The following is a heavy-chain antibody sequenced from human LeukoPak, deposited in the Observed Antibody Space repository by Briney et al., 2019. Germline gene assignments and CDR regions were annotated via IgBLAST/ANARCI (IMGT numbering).Heavy chain of an antibody. CDR1: GGSISSGTYY. D-gene: IGHD5-18*01. CDR3: ARHVYSYGFYYYYYYMDV. Sequence: SETLSLTXTVSGGSISSGTYYWGWLRQPPGKGLEWIGSIYYSGRTYYNPSLKSRVTISVDTSENQFSLKLSSVTAADTAVYYCARHVYSYGFYYYYYYMDVWGKGTTVTVSS. CDR2: IYYSGRT. J-gene: IGHJ6*03. V-gene: IGHV4-39*01.